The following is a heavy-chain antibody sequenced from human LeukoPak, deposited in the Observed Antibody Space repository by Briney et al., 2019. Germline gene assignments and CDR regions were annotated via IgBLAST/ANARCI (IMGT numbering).Heavy chain of an antibody. Sequence: GGSLRLSCAASGFTFSSYAMSWVRQAPGKGLEWVSAISGSGGSTYYADSVKGRFTISRDNSKNTLYLQTNSLRAEDTAVYYCAKEGPTDYYDSSGSYFDYWGQGTLVTVSS. CDR2: ISGSGGST. J-gene: IGHJ4*02. CDR1: GFTFSSYA. D-gene: IGHD3-22*01. CDR3: AKEGPTDYYDSSGSYFDY. V-gene: IGHV3-23*01.